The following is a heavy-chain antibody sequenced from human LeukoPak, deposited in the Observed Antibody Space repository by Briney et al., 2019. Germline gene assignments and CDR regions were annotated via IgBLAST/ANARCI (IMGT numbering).Heavy chain of an antibody. V-gene: IGHV3-30*18. CDR1: GFTFRNYG. J-gene: IGHJ4*02. CDR3: AKDAYFETRGSPEY. Sequence: GGSLRLSCAASGFTFRNYGIHWVRQAPGKGLEWVALISYDAINKYYPDSVKGRFTISRDNSKNTAYLQMNSLRAEDTTVYYCAKDAYFETRGSPEYWGQGTLVTVSS. D-gene: IGHD3-22*01. CDR2: ISYDAINK.